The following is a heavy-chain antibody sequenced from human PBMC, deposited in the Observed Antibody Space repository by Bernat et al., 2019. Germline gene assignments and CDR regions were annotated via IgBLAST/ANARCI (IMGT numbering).Heavy chain of an antibody. V-gene: IGHV3-21*01. CDR2: ITSSSSDI. D-gene: IGHD6-19*01. Sequence: EVRLVESGGGLVKPGGSLRLSCAASGFTFSSYTMNWVRQAPGKGLEWVSSITSSSSDIYYTDSVRGRFTISRDNAKISLYLQMNSLRAEDTAVYYCARTGPGIAVGGAAGQSIDYWGQGTLVTVSS. J-gene: IGHJ4*02. CDR3: ARTGPGIAVGGAAGQSIDY. CDR1: GFTFSSYT.